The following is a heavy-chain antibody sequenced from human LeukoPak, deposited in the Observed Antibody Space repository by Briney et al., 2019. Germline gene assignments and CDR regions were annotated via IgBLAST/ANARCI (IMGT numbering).Heavy chain of an antibody. CDR2: ISYDGSNK. CDR1: GFTFSSYA. Sequence: GRSLRPSCAASGFTFSSYAMHWVRQAPGQGLEWVAVISYDGSNKYYADSVKGRFTISRDNSKNTLYLQMNSLRAEDTAVYYCARGVLNFDYWGQGTLVTVSS. CDR3: ARGVLNFDY. J-gene: IGHJ4*02. V-gene: IGHV3-30*04.